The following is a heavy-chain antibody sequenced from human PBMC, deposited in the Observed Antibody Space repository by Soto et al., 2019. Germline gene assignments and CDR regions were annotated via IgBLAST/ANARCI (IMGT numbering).Heavy chain of an antibody. Sequence: SVKVSCKASGGTFSSYAISWVRQAPGQGLEWMGGIIPIFGTANYAQKFQGRVTITADESTSTAYMELRSLRSDDTAGYYCARDSAMGFFDYWGQGTLVTVSS. V-gene: IGHV1-69*13. CDR1: GGTFSSYA. CDR3: ARDSAMGFFDY. CDR2: IIPIFGTA. D-gene: IGHD2-2*01. J-gene: IGHJ4*02.